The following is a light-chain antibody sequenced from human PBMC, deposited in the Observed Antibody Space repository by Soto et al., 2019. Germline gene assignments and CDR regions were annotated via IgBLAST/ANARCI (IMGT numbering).Light chain of an antibody. CDR2: GAS. CDR3: QQYKNWPIT. Sequence: EIVMTQSPATLSVSPGERATLSCRASQSVSSYLAWYQQKPGQAPRLLIYGASTMATGIPARFRGSGSGTEFTLTISSLQSEDFEVYYCQQYKNWPITFGQGTRLEIK. J-gene: IGKJ5*01. CDR1: QSVSSY. V-gene: IGKV3D-15*01.